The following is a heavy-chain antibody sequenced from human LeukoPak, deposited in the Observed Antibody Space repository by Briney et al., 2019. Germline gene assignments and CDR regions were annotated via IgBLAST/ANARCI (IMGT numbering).Heavy chain of an antibody. CDR2: IKEDGSEK. D-gene: IGHD6-25*01. Sequence: GGSLRLSCAASGFTFSNYWMSWVHQAPGKGLQWVANIKEDGSEKHYVDSVKGRITISRDNAKDSLYLQMNSLRAEDSAVYFCAHSGSYFDYWGQGTLVTVSS. CDR3: AHSGSYFDY. V-gene: IGHV3-7*01. J-gene: IGHJ4*02. CDR1: GFTFSNYW.